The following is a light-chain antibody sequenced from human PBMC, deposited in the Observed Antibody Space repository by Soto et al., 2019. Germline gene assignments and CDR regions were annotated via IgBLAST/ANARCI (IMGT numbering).Light chain of an antibody. Sequence: DIQMTQSPSTLSASVGDRVTITFRASQSISSWLAWYQQKPGKAPKLLIYDASSLESGVPSRFSGSGSGTEFTLTISSPQPDDFATYYCQQYNSYWTFGQGTKV. CDR3: QQYNSYWT. V-gene: IGKV1-5*01. CDR1: QSISSW. CDR2: DAS. J-gene: IGKJ1*01.